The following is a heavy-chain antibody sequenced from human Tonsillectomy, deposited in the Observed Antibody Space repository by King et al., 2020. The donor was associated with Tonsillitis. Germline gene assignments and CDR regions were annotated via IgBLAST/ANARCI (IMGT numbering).Heavy chain of an antibody. J-gene: IGHJ4*02. V-gene: IGHV3-23*04. D-gene: IGHD3-9*01. CDR3: AKVRVDLTGETDFDY. Sequence: VQLVESGGGLVQPGGSLRLSCAASGFTFSTYAMSWVRQAPGKGLEWLSAISGSGGVTFYADSVKGRFTISRDNSKNMLCLQMTSLRAEDTAVYYCAKVRVDLTGETDFDYWGQGTLVTVSS. CDR2: ISGSGGVT. CDR1: GFTFSTYA.